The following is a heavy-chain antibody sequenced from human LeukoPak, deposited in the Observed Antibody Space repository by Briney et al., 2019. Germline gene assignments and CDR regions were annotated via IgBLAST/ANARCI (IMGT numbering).Heavy chain of an antibody. CDR1: GGSISSGGYY. D-gene: IGHD5-12*01. J-gene: IGHJ3*02. CDR2: IYYSGST. CDR3: ARDRRGYSGYPRAAFDI. Sequence: SETLSLTCTVSGGSISSGGYYWSWIRQHPGKGLEWIGYIYYSGSTYYNPSLKGRVTISVDTSKNQFSLKLSSVTAADTAVYYCARDRRGYSGYPRAAFDIWGQGTMVTVSS. V-gene: IGHV4-31*03.